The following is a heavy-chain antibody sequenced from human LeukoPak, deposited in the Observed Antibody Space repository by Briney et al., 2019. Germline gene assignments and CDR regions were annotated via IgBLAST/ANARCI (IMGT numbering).Heavy chain of an antibody. V-gene: IGHV3-21*05. D-gene: IGHD2-15*01. CDR2: ISSSSSYI. CDR1: GFTFSSYS. Sequence: GGSLRLSCAASGFTFSSYSMNWVRQAPGKGLEWVSYISSSSSYIYYADSVKGRFTISRDNAKNSLYLQMNSLRAEDTAVYYCARARYCSGGSCYLFDYWGQGTLVTVSS. J-gene: IGHJ4*02. CDR3: ARARYCSGGSCYLFDY.